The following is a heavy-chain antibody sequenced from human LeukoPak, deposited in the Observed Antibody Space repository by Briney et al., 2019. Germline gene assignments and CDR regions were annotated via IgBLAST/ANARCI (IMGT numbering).Heavy chain of an antibody. CDR2: ISAYNGNT. CDR1: GYTFTSYG. CDR3: ARDGVVVAADYYYYGMDV. D-gene: IGHD2-15*01. J-gene: IGHJ6*04. V-gene: IGHV1-18*04. Sequence: ASVKVSCKASGYTFTSYGISWVRQAPGQGLEWMGWISAYNGNTNYAQKLQGRVTMTTDTSTSTAYMELRSLRSDDTAVYYCARDGVVVAADYYYYGMDVWGKGPTVTVSS.